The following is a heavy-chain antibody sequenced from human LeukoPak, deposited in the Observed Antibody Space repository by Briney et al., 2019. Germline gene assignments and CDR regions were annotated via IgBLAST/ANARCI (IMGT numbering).Heavy chain of an antibody. CDR3: VRVGSGSYYHNFDP. V-gene: IGHV3-7*01. D-gene: IGHD3-10*01. J-gene: IGHJ5*02. CDR2: IKQDGSEK. CDR1: GFTFSSYW. Sequence: GGSLRLSCAASGFTFSSYWMSWVRQAPGKGLEWVANIKQDGSEKYYVDSVKGRFTISRDNAKSSLYLQMNSLRAEDTAVYYCVRVGSGSYYHNFDPWGQGTLATVSS.